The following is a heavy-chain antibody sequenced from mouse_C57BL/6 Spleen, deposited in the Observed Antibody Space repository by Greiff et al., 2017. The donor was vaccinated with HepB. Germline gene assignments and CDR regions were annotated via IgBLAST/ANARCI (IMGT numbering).Heavy chain of an antibody. D-gene: IGHD1-1*01. CDR3: ARSGSSYQMDY. CDR1: GYTFTDYY. J-gene: IGHJ4*01. CDR2: IYPGSGNT. V-gene: IGHV1-76*01. Sequence: QVQLKESGAELVRPGASVKLSCKASGYTFTDYYINWVKQRPGQGLEWIARIYPGSGNTYYNEKFKGKATLTAEKSSSTAYMQLSSLTSEDSAVYFCARSGSSYQMDYWGQGTSVTVSS.